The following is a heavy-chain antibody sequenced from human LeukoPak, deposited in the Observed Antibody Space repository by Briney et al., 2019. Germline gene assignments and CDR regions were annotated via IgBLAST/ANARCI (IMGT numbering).Heavy chain of an antibody. CDR3: ARGSWGHTIFGVVDNWFDP. CDR2: IIPIFGTA. D-gene: IGHD3-3*01. J-gene: IGHJ5*02. CDR1: GGTFSSYA. Sequence: SVKVSCKASGGTFSSYAISWVRRAPGQGLEWMGGIIPIFGTANYAQKFQGRVTITADKSTSTAYMELSSLRSEDTAVYYCARGSWGHTIFGVVDNWFDPWGQGTLVTVSS. V-gene: IGHV1-69*06.